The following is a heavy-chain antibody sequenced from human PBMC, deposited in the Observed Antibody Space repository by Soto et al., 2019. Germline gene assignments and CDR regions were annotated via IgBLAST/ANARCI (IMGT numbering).Heavy chain of an antibody. CDR3: VKDSESSGYRTHLDY. J-gene: IGHJ4*02. CDR1: GFTFDDYA. CDR2: LTWNGEVL. Sequence: GGSLRLSCVASGFTFDDYAIHWVRQTPGKGLEWVSGLTWNGEVLGYADSAKGRFTISRDNAKNSLYLEMNSLRPEDTALYYCVKDSESSGYRTHLDYWGQGTLVTSPQ. V-gene: IGHV3-9*01. D-gene: IGHD3-22*01.